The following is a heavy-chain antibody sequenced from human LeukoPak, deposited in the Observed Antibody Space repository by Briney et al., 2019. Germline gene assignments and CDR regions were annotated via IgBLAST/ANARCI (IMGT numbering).Heavy chain of an antibody. CDR1: GYIFTGYY. J-gene: IGHJ4*02. CDR3: ASQQLQWRESYYFDD. CDR2: INPNSGGT. V-gene: IGHV1-2*02. Sequence: ASVKVSCKASGYIFTGYYMHWVRQAPGQGLEWMGWINPNSGGTKYAQKFQGRVTMTRDTSISTAYMELSRLGSDDMALYYCASQQLQWRESYYFDDWGQGTLVTASS. D-gene: IGHD5-24*01.